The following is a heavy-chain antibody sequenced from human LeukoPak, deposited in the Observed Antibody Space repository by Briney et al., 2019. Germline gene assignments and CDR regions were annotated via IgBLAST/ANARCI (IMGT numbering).Heavy chain of an antibody. D-gene: IGHD3-10*01. CDR1: GFTVSSNY. Sequence: GGSLRLSCAASGFTVSSNYMSWVRQAPGKGLEWVSVIYSGGSTYYADSVKGRFTISRDNSKNTLYLQMNSLRAEDTAVYYCARVIRGVIGNYYYYGMDVWGQGTTVTVSS. CDR2: IYSGGST. V-gene: IGHV3-66*01. J-gene: IGHJ6*02. CDR3: ARVIRGVIGNYYYYGMDV.